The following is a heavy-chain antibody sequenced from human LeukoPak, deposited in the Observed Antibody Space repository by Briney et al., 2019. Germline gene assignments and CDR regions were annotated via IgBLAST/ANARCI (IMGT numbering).Heavy chain of an antibody. CDR3: AGTNQLSIDY. Sequence: GGSLRLSCAASGFTFSDYYMSWIRQAPGKGLEWVSYISSSGSTIYYADSVKGRFTISRDNSKNTLYLQMNSLRAEDTAVYYCAGTNQLSIDYWGQGTLVTVSS. CDR1: GFTFSDYY. V-gene: IGHV3-11*01. J-gene: IGHJ4*02. CDR2: ISSSGSTI. D-gene: IGHD2-2*01.